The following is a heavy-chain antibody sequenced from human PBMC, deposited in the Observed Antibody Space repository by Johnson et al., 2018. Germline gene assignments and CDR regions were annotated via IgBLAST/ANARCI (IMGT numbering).Heavy chain of an antibody. J-gene: IGHJ4*02. CDR2: ISGSGDNT. CDR3: AKPKWIQLWLHFDY. D-gene: IGHD5-18*01. Sequence: VQLVESGGGLVQPGGSLRLSCAASGFSFSSYGMTWVRQGPGRGLEWVSSISGSGDNTYSADSVRGRFSISRDNSKNTLYLQMNRLRAEDTAVYYCAKPKWIQLWLHFDYWGQGTLVTVSS. V-gene: IGHV3-23*04. CDR1: GFSFSSYG.